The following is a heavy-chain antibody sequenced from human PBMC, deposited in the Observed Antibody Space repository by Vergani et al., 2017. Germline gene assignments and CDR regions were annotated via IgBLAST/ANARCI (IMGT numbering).Heavy chain of an antibody. D-gene: IGHD3-22*01. CDR2: ISSSGSTI. CDR3: AKGYSSGYYSXFQH. J-gene: IGHJ1*01. CDR1: GFTFSDYS. V-gene: IGHV3-11*01. Sequence: QVQLVESGGGLVKPGGSLRLSCAASGFTFSDYSMSWIRQAPGKGLAWVSYISSSGSTIYYADSVKGRFTISRDNAKNSLYLQMNSLRAEDTALYYCAKGYSSGYYSXFQHWGQGTLVTVSS.